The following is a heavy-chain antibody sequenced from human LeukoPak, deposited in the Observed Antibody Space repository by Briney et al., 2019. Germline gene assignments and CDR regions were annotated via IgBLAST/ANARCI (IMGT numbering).Heavy chain of an antibody. CDR1: GGSFSGYY. J-gene: IGHJ6*02. Sequence: SETLSLTCAVYGGSFSGYYWSWIRQPPGKGLEWIGEINHSGSTNYNPSLKSRVTISVDTSKNQFSLKPSSVTAADTAVYYCAREYYYDSSGYRYYYYGMDVWGQGTTVTVSS. CDR3: AREYYYDSSGYRYYYYGMDV. D-gene: IGHD3-22*01. V-gene: IGHV4-34*01. CDR2: INHSGST.